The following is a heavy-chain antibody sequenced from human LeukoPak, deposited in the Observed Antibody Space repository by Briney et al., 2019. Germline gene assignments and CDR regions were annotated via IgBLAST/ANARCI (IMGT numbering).Heavy chain of an antibody. Sequence: ASVKVSCKASGYTFTSYAMHWVRQAPGQRLEWMGWINAGNGNTKYSQKFQGRVTITRDTSASTAYMELSSLRSEDTAVYYCARDLISRFGAGPLANAFDIWGQGTMVTVSS. CDR3: ARDLISRFGAGPLANAFDI. J-gene: IGHJ3*02. CDR2: INAGNGNT. CDR1: GYTFTSYA. V-gene: IGHV1-3*01. D-gene: IGHD3-16*01.